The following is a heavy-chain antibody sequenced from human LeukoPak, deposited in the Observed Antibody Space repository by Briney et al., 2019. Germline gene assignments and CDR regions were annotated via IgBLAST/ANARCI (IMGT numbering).Heavy chain of an antibody. V-gene: IGHV3-21*01. Sequence: GGSLRLSCAASGFTFSSYSMNWVRQAPGKGLEWVSSISSSSSYIYYADSVKGRFHISRNNDKNSLYLQMNSLRAEDTAVYYWGRVMTTVTNRWFEPWGQGTLVTLSS. J-gene: IGHJ5*02. CDR2: ISSSSSYI. CDR3: GRVMTTVTNRWFEP. CDR1: GFTFSSYS. D-gene: IGHD4-17*01.